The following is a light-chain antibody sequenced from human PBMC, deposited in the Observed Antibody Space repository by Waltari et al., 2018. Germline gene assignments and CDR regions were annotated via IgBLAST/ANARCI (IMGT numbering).Light chain of an antibody. Sequence: DIVLTQSPATLSLSPGERAPLSCRASQSVSSYLAWYQQKPGQAPRLLIYDASNRATGSPARFSVSGPGTDFTLTISSLEPEDFAVYYCQQRSNWPITFGQGTRLEIK. CDR2: DAS. CDR3: QQRSNWPIT. V-gene: IGKV3D-11*02. CDR1: QSVSSY. J-gene: IGKJ5*01.